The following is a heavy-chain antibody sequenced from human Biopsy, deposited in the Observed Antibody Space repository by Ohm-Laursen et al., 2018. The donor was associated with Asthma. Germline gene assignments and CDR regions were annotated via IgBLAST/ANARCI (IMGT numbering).Heavy chain of an antibody. V-gene: IGHV4-39*01. D-gene: IGHD6-13*01. CDR3: VRGSSSWHHGPFHYYYGLDV. CDR1: SGSGGYMRRGNYY. J-gene: IGHJ6*02. CDR2: IYYSGTT. Sequence: GTLSLTCSLSSGSGGYMRRGNYYWGWIRQPPGKGLEWIGSIYYSGTTYYNPSLESRVTVSADASKNQFSLNITSVTAADTAVYYCVRGSSSWHHGPFHYYYGLDVWGQGTTATVSS.